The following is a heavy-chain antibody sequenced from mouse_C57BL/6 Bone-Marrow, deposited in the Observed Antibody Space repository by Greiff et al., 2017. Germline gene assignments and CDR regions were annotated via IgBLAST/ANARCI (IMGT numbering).Heavy chain of an antibody. J-gene: IGHJ2*01. CDR3: ARGLRPYYFDY. Sequence: EVKVVESGGGLVKPGGSLKLSCAASGFTFSSYAMSWVRQTPEKRLEWVATISDGGSYTYYPDNVKGRFTISRDNAKNNLYLQMSHLKSEDTAMYYYARGLRPYYFDYWGQGTTLTVSA. D-gene: IGHD3-2*02. CDR2: ISDGGSYT. V-gene: IGHV5-4*03. CDR1: GFTFSSYA.